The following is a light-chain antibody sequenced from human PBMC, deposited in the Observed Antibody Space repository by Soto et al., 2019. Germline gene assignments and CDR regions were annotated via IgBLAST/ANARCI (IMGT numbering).Light chain of an antibody. J-gene: IGLJ1*01. CDR3: SSYTRSPSYV. Sequence: QSVLTQPASVSGSPGQSITISCTGTSSDVGAYNYVSWYQQYPGKAPKLMIHDVSNRPSGVSNRFSGSKSGNTASLTISGLQAEDEADYYCSSYTRSPSYVFGPGTKVTVL. CDR1: SSDVGAYNY. V-gene: IGLV2-14*01. CDR2: DVS.